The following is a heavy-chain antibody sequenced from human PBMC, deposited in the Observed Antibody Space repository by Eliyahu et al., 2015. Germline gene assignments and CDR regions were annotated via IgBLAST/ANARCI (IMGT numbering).Heavy chain of an antibody. V-gene: IGHV4-4*02. CDR1: GGXISSSNW. CDR2: IYHSGGT. Sequence: QVQLQESGPGLVKPSGTLSLTCAVXGGXISSSNWWSWVRQPPGKGLEWIGEIYHSGGTNYNPSLKSRVTISVDKSKNQFSLKLSSVTAADTAVYYCARVRYDSSGPTDYWGQGTLVTVSS. J-gene: IGHJ4*02. CDR3: ARVRYDSSGPTDY. D-gene: IGHD3-22*01.